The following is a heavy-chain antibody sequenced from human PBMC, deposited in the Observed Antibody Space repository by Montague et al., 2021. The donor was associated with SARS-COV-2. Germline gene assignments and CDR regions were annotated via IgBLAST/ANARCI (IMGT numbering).Heavy chain of an antibody. J-gene: IGHJ4*02. D-gene: IGHD3-16*01. Sequence: SETLSLTCTVSGGSISSSSYYWGWIRQPPGKGLEWIGSIYYSGSTYYNPSLKSRVTISVDTSKNQFSLKLSSVTAADTAVYYCARHPLRMITFGGFMGFDYWGQGTLVTVSS. V-gene: IGHV4-39*01. CDR3: ARHPLRMITFGGFMGFDY. CDR1: GGSISSSSYY. CDR2: IYYSGST.